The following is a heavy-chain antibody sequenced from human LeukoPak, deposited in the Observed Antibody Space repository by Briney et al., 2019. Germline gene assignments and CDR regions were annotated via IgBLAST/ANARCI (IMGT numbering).Heavy chain of an antibody. CDR3: ATPLDYYDRSDSHQGGD. V-gene: IGHV3-7*03. D-gene: IGHD3-22*01. J-gene: IGHJ4*02. CDR1: GFTFSRHW. Sequence: PGGSLRLSCAASGFTFSRHWMTWVGQAPGKGVEWVANIKHDGSEKNYVDSVKCRFPISRDNAKNSLYLQMNSLRAEDTAVYYCATPLDYYDRSDSHQGGDWGQGTLVTVSS. CDR2: IKHDGSEK.